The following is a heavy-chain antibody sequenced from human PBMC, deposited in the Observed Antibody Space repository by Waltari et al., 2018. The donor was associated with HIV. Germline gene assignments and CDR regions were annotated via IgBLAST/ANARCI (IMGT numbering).Heavy chain of an antibody. CDR1: GGSVKNNSYY. J-gene: IGHJ5*02. Sequence: RLQESGPRLVKPSETLSLTCSVSGGSVKNNSYYWRWIRQPPGEGPEWLESTYHSGSTNYHPSLKSRITILVDTSNNQFSLELTSVTAADTAVYFCARRGHYQHIGWFDRWGQGTLVTVSS. CDR2: TYHSGST. D-gene: IGHD2-21*01. CDR3: ARRGHYQHIGWFDR. V-gene: IGHV4-39*01.